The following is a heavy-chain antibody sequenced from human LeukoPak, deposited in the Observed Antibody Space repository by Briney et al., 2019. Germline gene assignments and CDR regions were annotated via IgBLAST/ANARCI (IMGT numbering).Heavy chain of an antibody. CDR2: IYHSEST. D-gene: IGHD3-10*01. J-gene: IGHJ4*02. V-gene: IGHV4-38-2*02. Sequence: SETLSLTCTVSGYSISSGYYWGWIRQPPGKGLEWIGSIYHSESTYYNPSLKSRVTISVDTSKNQFSLKLSSVTAADTAVYYCARGYYYGSGSYQAPDYWGQGTLVTVSS. CDR1: GYSISSGYY. CDR3: ARGYYYGSGSYQAPDY.